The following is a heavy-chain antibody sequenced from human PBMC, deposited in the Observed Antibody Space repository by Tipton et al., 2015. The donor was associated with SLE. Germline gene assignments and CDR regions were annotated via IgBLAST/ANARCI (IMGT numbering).Heavy chain of an antibody. CDR1: GGSFSGYY. D-gene: IGHD4-17*01. CDR2: INHSGSS. J-gene: IGHJ4*02. CDR3: AREQPTDYVFDY. V-gene: IGHV4-34*01. Sequence: TLSLTCAVYGGSFSGYYWNWIRQSPGKGLEWIGEINHSGSSNYNPSLKSRVTLSVDTSKSQFSLKLRSVTAADTAVYYCAREQPTDYVFDYWGQGTLVTVSS.